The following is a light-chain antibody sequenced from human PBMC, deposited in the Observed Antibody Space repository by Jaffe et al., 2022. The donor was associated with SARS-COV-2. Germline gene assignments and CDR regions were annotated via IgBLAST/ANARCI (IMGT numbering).Light chain of an antibody. Sequence: DIQMTQSPPSLSASVGDRVTITCRASQNIKNYLNWYQQKPGKAPKLLISASSSLQSGVPSRFSGSGSGTDFSLTVSSLQREDFATYYCQQSYDSPYTFGQGTKLGIK. CDR3: QQSYDSPYT. J-gene: IGKJ2*01. CDR2: ASS. V-gene: IGKV1-39*01. CDR1: QNIKNY.